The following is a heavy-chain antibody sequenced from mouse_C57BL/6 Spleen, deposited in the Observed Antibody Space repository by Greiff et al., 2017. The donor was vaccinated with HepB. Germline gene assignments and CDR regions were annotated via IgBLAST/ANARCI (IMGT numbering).Heavy chain of an antibody. D-gene: IGHD1-1*01. CDR1: GYTFTSYW. Sequence: VQLQQPGAELVKPGASVKLSCKASGYTFTSYWMHWVKQRPGQGLEWIGMIHPNSGSTNYNEKFKSKATLTVDKSSSTAYMQLSSLTSEDSAVYSCARYLITTVVARYFDVWGTGTTVTVSS. V-gene: IGHV1-64*01. CDR3: ARYLITTVVARYFDV. J-gene: IGHJ1*03. CDR2: IHPNSGST.